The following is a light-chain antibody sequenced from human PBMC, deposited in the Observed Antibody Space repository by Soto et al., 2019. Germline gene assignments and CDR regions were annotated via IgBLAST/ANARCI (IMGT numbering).Light chain of an antibody. J-gene: IGLJ1*01. V-gene: IGLV2-14*01. CDR3: RSYTSSSTLV. CDR2: EVS. CDR1: SSDVGAYNF. Sequence: QSALTQPASVSGSPGQSISISCTGTSSDVGAYNFVSWYQQHPGKAPKLMIYEVSNRPSGVSNRFSGSKSGNTASLTISGLQAEDEADYYCRSYTSSSTLVFGSGTKLTVL.